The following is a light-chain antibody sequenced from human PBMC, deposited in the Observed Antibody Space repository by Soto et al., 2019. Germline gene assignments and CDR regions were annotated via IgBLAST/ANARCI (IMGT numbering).Light chain of an antibody. CDR1: QSVSKY. CDR2: DAA. J-gene: IGKJ4*01. CDR3: EQRSNWLT. V-gene: IGKV3-11*01. Sequence: EIVLTQSPATLSLPPGERATLSCRASQSVSKYLAWYQQKPGQAPRLLIYDAAVRATGIPARLSGSGSGTDFTLTIRGLGPEDFAIYYCEQRSNWLTFGGGTKVEIK.